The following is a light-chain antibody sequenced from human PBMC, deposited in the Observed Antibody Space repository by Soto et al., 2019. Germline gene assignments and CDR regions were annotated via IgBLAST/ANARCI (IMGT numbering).Light chain of an antibody. Sequence: EIVLTQSPGTLSLSPGERATFSCRASQSVNSDYLAWYQQRPGLAPRLLIYGTSNMATGIPDRFSGSGSGADFTLTISTLEPEDFAVYYCQRYGSSPLYAFGQGTKLEIK. J-gene: IGKJ2*01. V-gene: IGKV3-20*01. CDR3: QRYGSSPLYA. CDR2: GTS. CDR1: QSVNSDY.